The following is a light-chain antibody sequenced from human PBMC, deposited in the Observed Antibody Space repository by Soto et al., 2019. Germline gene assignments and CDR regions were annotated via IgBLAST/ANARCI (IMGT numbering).Light chain of an antibody. CDR1: SSNIGKNT. CDR2: TDN. J-gene: IGLJ1*01. V-gene: IGLV1-44*01. Sequence: QSVLAQPPSVSGTPGQRVTISCSGSSSNIGKNTVSWYQQLPGAAPKPLISTDNRRPSGVPDRFSGSKSGTSASLAISGLQSEDEADYYCAAWDNSLNGHVFGTGTKVTVL. CDR3: AAWDNSLNGHV.